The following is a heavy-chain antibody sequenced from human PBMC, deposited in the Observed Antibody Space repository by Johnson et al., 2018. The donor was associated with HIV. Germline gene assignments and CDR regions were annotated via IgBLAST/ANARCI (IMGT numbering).Heavy chain of an antibody. CDR2: ISYHGSNK. Sequence: QMQLVESGGGVVQPGRSLRLSCAASEFPFSSYAMHWVRQAPGKGLEWVAVISYHGSNKYYADSVKGRFSISRDNSKNTLYLQMNSLRAEDTAVYYCAKDQWSSSWTNDAFDIWGQGTMVTVSS. CDR3: AKDQWSSSWTNDAFDI. V-gene: IGHV3-30*04. D-gene: IGHD6-13*01. J-gene: IGHJ3*02. CDR1: EFPFSSYA.